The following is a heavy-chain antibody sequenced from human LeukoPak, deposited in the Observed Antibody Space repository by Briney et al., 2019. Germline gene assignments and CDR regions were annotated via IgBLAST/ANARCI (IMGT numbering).Heavy chain of an antibody. Sequence: GGSLRLSCAASGFTFSSYAMSGGRQAQGRGVEWVSAISGSGGSTYSAHSAKGRFTISRDNSKNTVYLQMNSLTAEDTAVYYCAKARYSSSWWVVDYWGQGTLVTVSS. D-gene: IGHD6-6*01. CDR2: ISGSGGST. V-gene: IGHV3-23*01. CDR1: GFTFSSYA. J-gene: IGHJ4*02. CDR3: AKARYSSSWWVVDY.